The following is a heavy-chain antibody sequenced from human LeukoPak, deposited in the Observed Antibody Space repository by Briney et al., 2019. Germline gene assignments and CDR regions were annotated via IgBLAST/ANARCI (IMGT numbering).Heavy chain of an antibody. CDR1: GYTFTGYY. CDR2: INPNSGGT. CDR3: ARGKLLRSVLGNNWFDP. Sequence: APVKVSCKASGYTFTGYYMHWVRQAPGQGLEWMGWINPNSGGTNYAQKFQGRVTMTRDTSISTAYMELSRLRSDDTAVYYCARGKLLRSVLGNNWFDPWGQGTLVTVSS. V-gene: IGHV1-2*02. J-gene: IGHJ5*02. D-gene: IGHD2-15*01.